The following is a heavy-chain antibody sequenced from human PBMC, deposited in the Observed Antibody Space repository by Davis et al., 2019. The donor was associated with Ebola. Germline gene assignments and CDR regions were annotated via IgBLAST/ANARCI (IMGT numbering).Heavy chain of an antibody. CDR2: ISGSGGST. CDR3: AKGGLRVVPAAL. J-gene: IGHJ4*02. CDR1: GFTFSSYA. Sequence: GESLKISCAASGFTFSSYAMSWVRQAPGKGLEWVSAISGSGGSTYYADSVKGRFTISRDHSKNTLYLQMNSLRAEDTAVYYCAKGGLRVVPAALWGQGTLVTVSS. V-gene: IGHV3-23*01. D-gene: IGHD2-2*01.